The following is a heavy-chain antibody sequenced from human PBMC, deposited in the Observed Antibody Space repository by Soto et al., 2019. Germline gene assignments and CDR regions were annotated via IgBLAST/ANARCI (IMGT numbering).Heavy chain of an antibody. V-gene: IGHV3-23*01. J-gene: IGHJ4*02. Sequence: GGSLRLSCAASGFTFSSYAMSWVRQAPGKGLEWVSAISGSGGSTYYADSVKGRFTISRDNSKNTLYLQMNSLRAEDTAVYYCAKDLYYDFWSGYCDFDYWGQGSLVTVSS. CDR2: ISGSGGST. D-gene: IGHD3-3*01. CDR3: AKDLYYDFWSGYCDFDY. CDR1: GFTFSSYA.